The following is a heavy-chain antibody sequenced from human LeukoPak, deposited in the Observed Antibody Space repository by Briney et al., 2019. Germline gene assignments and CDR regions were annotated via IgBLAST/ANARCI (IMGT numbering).Heavy chain of an antibody. CDR2: IYYSGST. Sequence: SETLSLTCTASGGSISSYYWSWIRQPPGKGLEWIGYIYYSGSTNYNPSLKSRVTISVDTSKNQFSLKLSSVTAADTAVYYCARSPTAVAGDALFDSWGQGTLVTVSS. D-gene: IGHD6-19*01. CDR3: ARSPTAVAGDALFDS. V-gene: IGHV4-59*08. CDR1: GGSISSYY. J-gene: IGHJ4*02.